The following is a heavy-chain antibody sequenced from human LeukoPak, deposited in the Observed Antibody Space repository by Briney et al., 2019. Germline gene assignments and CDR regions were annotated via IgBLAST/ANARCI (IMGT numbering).Heavy chain of an antibody. D-gene: IGHD3-22*01. CDR1: GFTFSNAW. V-gene: IGHV3-15*01. CDR3: TTDYYDSSGYYYPNDY. J-gene: IGHJ4*02. CDR2: IKSKTDGGTT. Sequence: GGSLRLSCAASGFTFSNAWMSWVRQAPGKGLEWVGRIKSKTDGGTTDYAAPVKGRFTISRDDSKNTLYLQMNSLKTEDTAVYYCTTDYYDSSGYYYPNDYWGQGTLVTVSS.